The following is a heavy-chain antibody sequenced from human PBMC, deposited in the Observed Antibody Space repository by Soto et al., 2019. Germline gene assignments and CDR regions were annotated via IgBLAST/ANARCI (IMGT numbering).Heavy chain of an antibody. CDR3: TRYPYDFWSGYYKISPKDY. V-gene: IGHV3-49*03. Sequence: GGSLRLSCTASGFTFGDYAMSWFRQAPGKGLEWVGFIRSKAYGGTTEYAASVKGRFTISRDDSKSIAYLQMNSLKTEDTAVYYCTRYPYDFWSGYYKISPKDYWGQGTLVTVSS. D-gene: IGHD3-3*01. CDR2: IRSKAYGGTT. J-gene: IGHJ4*02. CDR1: GFTFGDYA.